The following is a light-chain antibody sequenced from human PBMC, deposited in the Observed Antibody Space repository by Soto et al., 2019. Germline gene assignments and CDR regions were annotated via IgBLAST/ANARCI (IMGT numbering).Light chain of an antibody. CDR3: QHFGNSLWT. Sequence: EIVLTQSPGTLSLSPGERATLSCRASQSVASRNLAWYQQKSGQAPRLLIYGASSRAIHTPDRFSGSGSGTDFTLTISGLEPEDFEVYYCQHFGNSLWTLGQGTKVDIK. J-gene: IGKJ1*01. CDR1: QSVASRN. CDR2: GAS. V-gene: IGKV3-20*01.